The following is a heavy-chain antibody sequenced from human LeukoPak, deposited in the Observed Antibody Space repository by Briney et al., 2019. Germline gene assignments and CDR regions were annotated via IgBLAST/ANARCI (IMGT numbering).Heavy chain of an antibody. CDR2: IYSGGST. CDR1: GFVFSRYS. Sequence: GRSLRLSCAASGFVFSRYSMSWVRQAPGKGLEWVSVIYSGGSTYYADSVKGRFTISRHNSKNTLYLQMNSLRAEDTAVYYCARGDDYGDMDYWGQGTLVTVSS. D-gene: IGHD4-17*01. CDR3: ARGDDYGDMDY. J-gene: IGHJ4*02. V-gene: IGHV3-53*04.